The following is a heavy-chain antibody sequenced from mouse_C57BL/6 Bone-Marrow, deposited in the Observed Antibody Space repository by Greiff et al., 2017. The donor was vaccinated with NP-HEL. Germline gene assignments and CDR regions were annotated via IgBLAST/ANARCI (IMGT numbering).Heavy chain of an antibody. CDR3: ARGGWLLYAMDY. CDR1: GFTFSDYY. J-gene: IGHJ4*01. V-gene: IGHV5-16*01. D-gene: IGHD2-3*01. Sequence: EVKLVESEGGLVQPGSSMKLSCTASGFTFSDYYMAWVRQVPEKGLEWVANINYDGSSTYYLDSLKSRFIISRDNAKNILYLQMSSLKSEDTATYYCARGGWLLYAMDYWGQGTSVTVSS. CDR2: INYDGSST.